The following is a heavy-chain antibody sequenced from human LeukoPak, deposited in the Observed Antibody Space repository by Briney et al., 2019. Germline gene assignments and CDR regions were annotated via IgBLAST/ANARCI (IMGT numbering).Heavy chain of an antibody. CDR2: ISAYNGNT. CDR1: GGTFNSYD. CDR3: ARVSHYYGSEIEY. V-gene: IGHV1-18*01. Sequence: ASVKVSCKASGGTFNSYDITWVRQAPGQGLEWMGWISAYNGNTNYAQKVQGRVTMTTDTSTSTAYMELRSLISDDTAVYYCARVSHYYGSEIEYWGQGTLVTVSS. J-gene: IGHJ4*02. D-gene: IGHD3-10*01.